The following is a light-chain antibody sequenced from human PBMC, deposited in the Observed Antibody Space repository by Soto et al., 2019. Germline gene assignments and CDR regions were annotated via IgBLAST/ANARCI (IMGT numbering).Light chain of an antibody. V-gene: IGLV2-23*02. CDR3: CSYAGSTTQTYV. J-gene: IGLJ1*01. CDR1: PSGVVSYNL. Sequence: QSALTQPASLSGSPGQSITISFTGTPSGVVSYNLVSWHQQHPGKAPKVIIYGVSERPSGVSDRFSGSKSGNTASLMISGLQAEDEADYYCCSYAGSTTQTYVFGSGTKVTVL. CDR2: GVS.